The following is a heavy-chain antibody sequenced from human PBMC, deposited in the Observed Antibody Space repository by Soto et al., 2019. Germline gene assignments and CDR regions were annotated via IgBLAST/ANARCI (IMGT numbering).Heavy chain of an antibody. CDR1: GYSFTSYW. CDR3: ARQGIADQYYYYYYMDV. J-gene: IGHJ6*03. CDR2: IYPGDSDT. V-gene: IGHV5-51*01. D-gene: IGHD6-13*01. Sequence: GESLKISCKGSGYSFTSYWIGWVRQMPGKGLEWMGIIYPGDSDTRYSPSFQGQVTISADKSISTAYLQWSSLKASDTAMYYCARQGIADQYYYYYYMDVWGKGTTVTISS.